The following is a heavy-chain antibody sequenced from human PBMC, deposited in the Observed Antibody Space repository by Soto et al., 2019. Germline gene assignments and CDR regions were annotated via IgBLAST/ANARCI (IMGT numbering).Heavy chain of an antibody. D-gene: IGHD6-19*01. CDR1: GGSFSTYY. CDR2: IYYSGST. V-gene: IGHV4-59*01. Sequence: SETLSLTFTVSGGSFSTYYWSWFRPHPGKGPEWTEYIYYSGSTNSNPSLKSRVTISVDTSKNQFSLKLSSVTAADTAVYYCAREVAVAGPGEVLFDYWGQGTLVTVCS. J-gene: IGHJ4*02. CDR3: AREVAVAGPGEVLFDY.